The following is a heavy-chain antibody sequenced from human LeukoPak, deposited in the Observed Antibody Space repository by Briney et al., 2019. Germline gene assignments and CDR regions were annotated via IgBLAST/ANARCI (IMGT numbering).Heavy chain of an antibody. CDR1: GDSVSSNSAA. J-gene: IGHJ4*02. Sequence: SQTLSLTCAISGDSVSSNSAAWNWIRQSPSRGLEWLGRTHYRSKWYNDYAVSVKSRITINPDTSKNQFSLQLNSVTPEDTAVYYCARDRYAAYPGEGPLYYFDYWGQGTLVTVSS. V-gene: IGHV6-1*01. CDR3: ARDRYAAYPGEGPLYYFDY. D-gene: IGHD3-16*01. CDR2: THYRSKWYN.